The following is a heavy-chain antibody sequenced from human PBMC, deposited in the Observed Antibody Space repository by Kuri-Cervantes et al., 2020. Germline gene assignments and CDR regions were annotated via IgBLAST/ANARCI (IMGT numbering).Heavy chain of an antibody. D-gene: IGHD2-2*01. CDR1: GGSISSGGYY. Sequence: LRLSCTVSGGSISSGGYYWSWIRQHPGKGLEWIGNIYYSGSTYYNPSLKNRVTISVDTSKNQFSLKLSSVTAADTAVYYCARGEYPMISFDPWGQGTLVTVSS. J-gene: IGHJ5*02. CDR3: ARGEYPMISFDP. V-gene: IGHV4-31*03. CDR2: IYYSGST.